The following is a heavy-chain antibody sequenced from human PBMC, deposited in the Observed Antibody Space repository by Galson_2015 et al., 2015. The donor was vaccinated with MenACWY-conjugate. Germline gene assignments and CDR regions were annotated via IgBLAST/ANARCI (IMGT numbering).Heavy chain of an antibody. D-gene: IGHD6-13*01. CDR1: GGTFSSYA. V-gene: IGHV1-69*04. CDR3: ARGTHSSSWSYGMDV. CDR2: IIPILGIA. J-gene: IGHJ6*02. Sequence: SVKVSCKASGGTFSSYAISWVRQAPGQGLEWMGRIIPILGIANYAQKFQGRVTITADKSTSTAYMELSSLRSEDTAVYYCARGTHSSSWSYGMDVWGQGTTVTVSS.